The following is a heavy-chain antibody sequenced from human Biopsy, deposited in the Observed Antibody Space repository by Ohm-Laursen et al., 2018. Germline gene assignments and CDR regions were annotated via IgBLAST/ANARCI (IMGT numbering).Heavy chain of an antibody. CDR1: GFSLSARGMC. Sequence: PTQTLTLTSSFSGFSLSARGMCVSWIRQAPGKAPEWLARVDWDDYKDYSASLQTKLSISKDTSNDQVVLTVNNVDPADTATYYCARTPILIVSAGLVYRHRRHLQGMDVWGQGIAVTVS. D-gene: IGHD6-13*01. J-gene: IGHJ6*02. CDR3: ARTPILIVSAGLVYRHRRHLQGMDV. V-gene: IGHV2-70*11. CDR2: VDWDDYK.